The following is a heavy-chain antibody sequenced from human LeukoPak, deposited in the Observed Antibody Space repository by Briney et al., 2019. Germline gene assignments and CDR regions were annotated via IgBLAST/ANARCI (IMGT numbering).Heavy chain of an antibody. D-gene: IGHD2-2*01. J-gene: IGHJ4*02. CDR2: ISSSSSTI. V-gene: IGHV3-48*01. CDR3: ATAGSTDY. CDR1: GFTFSSYS. Sequence: GGSLRLSRAASGFTFSSYSMNWVRQAPGKGLEWVSYISSSSSTIYYADSVKGRFTISRDNAKNSLYLQMNSLRAEDTAVYYCATAGSTDYWGQGTLVTVSS.